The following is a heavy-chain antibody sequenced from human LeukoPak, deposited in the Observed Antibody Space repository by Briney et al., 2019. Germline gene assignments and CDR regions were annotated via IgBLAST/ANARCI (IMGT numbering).Heavy chain of an antibody. CDR2: IYSGGTT. J-gene: IGHJ4*02. CDR1: GFTVSSSY. Sequence: PGGSLRLSCAAPGFTVSSSYISWVRQAPGKGLEWVSAIYSGGTTYYADSVRGRFTISRDNSKNTLYLLMNSLRAEDTAMYHCARQTGESTNFDNWGQGTLVTVSS. D-gene: IGHD2-2*01. CDR3: ARQTGESTNFDN. V-gene: IGHV3-53*01.